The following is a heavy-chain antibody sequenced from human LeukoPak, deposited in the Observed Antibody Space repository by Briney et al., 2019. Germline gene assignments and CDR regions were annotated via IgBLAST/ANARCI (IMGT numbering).Heavy chain of an antibody. J-gene: IGHJ4*02. CDR2: IYSGGST. Sequence: GGSLILSCAASGFTFSSYAMSWVRQAPGKGLEWVSVIYSGGSTYYADSVKGRFTISRDNSKNTLYLQMNSLRAEDTAVYYCARDWQCLNYWGQGTLVTVSS. V-gene: IGHV3-66*01. CDR1: GFTFSSYA. D-gene: IGHD5/OR15-5a*01. CDR3: ARDWQCLNY.